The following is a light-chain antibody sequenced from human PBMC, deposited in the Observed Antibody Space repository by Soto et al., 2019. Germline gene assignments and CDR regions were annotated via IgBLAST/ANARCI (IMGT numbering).Light chain of an antibody. Sequence: EIVLTQSPATLSLSPVERATLSCMASQSVSSNLAWYQHKPGQAPRLLIYVASTRATGIPARFSGSGSGTDFTLTISRLEPEDFAVYYCQQYGSAPFTFGGGTKVDIK. J-gene: IGKJ4*01. CDR3: QQYGSAPFT. CDR2: VAS. V-gene: IGKV3-20*01. CDR1: QSVSSN.